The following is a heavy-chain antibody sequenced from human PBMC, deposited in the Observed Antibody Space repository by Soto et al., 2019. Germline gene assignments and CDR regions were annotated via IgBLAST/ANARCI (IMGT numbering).Heavy chain of an antibody. J-gene: IGHJ2*01. CDR2: IYHSGST. CDR3: ARDRIGYCSGGSCYFHWYFDL. Sequence: QLQLQESGSGLVKPSQTLSLTCAVSGGSISSGGYSWSWIRQPPGKGLEWIGYIYHSGSTYYNPSLKGRVTISIDRSKNQFSLKLSSVTAADTAVYYCARDRIGYCSGGSCYFHWYFDLWGRGTLVTVSS. V-gene: IGHV4-30-2*01. D-gene: IGHD2-15*01. CDR1: GGSISSGGYS.